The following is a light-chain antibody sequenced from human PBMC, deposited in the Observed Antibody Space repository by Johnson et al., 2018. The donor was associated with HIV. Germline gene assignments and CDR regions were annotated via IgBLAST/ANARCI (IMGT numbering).Light chain of an antibody. CDR2: DNN. Sequence: QSVLTQPPSVSAAPGQKVTISCSGSSSNIGNNYVSWYQQVPGTAPKLLIYDNNRRPSGIPDRFSGSKSGTSATLGITGLQTGAEADYYCGTWDSSLSAFYYVFGTGTKVTVI. CDR1: SSNIGNNY. CDR3: GTWDSSLSAFYYV. V-gene: IGLV1-51*01. J-gene: IGLJ1*01.